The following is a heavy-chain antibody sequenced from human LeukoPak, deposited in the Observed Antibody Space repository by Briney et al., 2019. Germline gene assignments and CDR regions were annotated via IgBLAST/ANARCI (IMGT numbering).Heavy chain of an antibody. Sequence: GGSLRLSCSASEFTFSNYAMNWVRQAPGKGLEWVAFIRYDGSYKYYADSVRGRFTISRDNSKNTLYLQMNSLRAEDTAVYYCAKDRGSGGWPNYYYYGMDVWGQGTTVTVSS. D-gene: IGHD3-10*01. CDR2: IRYDGSYK. CDR1: EFTFSNYA. CDR3: AKDRGSGGWPNYYYYGMDV. V-gene: IGHV3-30*02. J-gene: IGHJ6*02.